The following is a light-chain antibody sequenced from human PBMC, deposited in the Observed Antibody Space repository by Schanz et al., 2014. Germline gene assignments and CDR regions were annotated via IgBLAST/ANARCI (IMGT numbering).Light chain of an antibody. V-gene: IGLV1-44*01. CDR2: FND. CDR3: AGWDDSLNGWV. J-gene: IGLJ3*02. Sequence: QSVLTQPPSASGTPGQRVTISCSGSSSNIGSNTVNWYQHLPGTAPKLLISFNDQRPSGVPDRFSASKSGTSASLAISGLQSEDEADYYCAGWDDSLNGWVFGGGTKLTV. CDR1: SSNIGSNT.